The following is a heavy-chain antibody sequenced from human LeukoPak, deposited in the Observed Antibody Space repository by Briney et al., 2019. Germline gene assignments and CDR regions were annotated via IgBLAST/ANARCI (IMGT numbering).Heavy chain of an antibody. Sequence: GGSLRLSCAASGFSLSTYWMIWVRQAPGKGLEWVANINRDGSRKNYVDSLEGRFTISRDNAKNLVYLQMNSLRAEDSAIYYCARDFSPTYSGSWHDASDVWGQGTVVIVST. J-gene: IGHJ3*01. CDR3: ARDFSPTYSGSWHDASDV. V-gene: IGHV3-7*01. D-gene: IGHD1-26*01. CDR2: INRDGSRK. CDR1: GFSLSTYW.